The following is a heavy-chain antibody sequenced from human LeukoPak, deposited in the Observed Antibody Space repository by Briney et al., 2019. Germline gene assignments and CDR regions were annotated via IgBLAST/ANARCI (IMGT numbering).Heavy chain of an antibody. CDR3: ARDRVGSGWPRPYYFEF. V-gene: IGHV1-2*02. CDR2: ISPNTGAT. Sequence: APVKVSCKPSGYTFTGYYMHWVRQAPGQGLEWMGWISPNTGATMYAQKFQGRVTLTRDTSIDTGYMELSSLRSDDTAVYYCARDRVGSGWPRPYYFEFWGQGSLVSVFS. CDR1: GYTFTGYY. J-gene: IGHJ4*02. D-gene: IGHD6-19*01.